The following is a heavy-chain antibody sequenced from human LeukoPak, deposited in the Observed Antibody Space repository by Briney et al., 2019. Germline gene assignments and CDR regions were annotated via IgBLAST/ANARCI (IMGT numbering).Heavy chain of an antibody. Sequence: GGSLRLSCAASGFTFSSYAMSWVRQAPGKGLEWVSAISGSGGSTYYADSVKGRFTISRDNSKNTLYLQMNSLRAEDTAVCYCAKDQVVVPAATDYWGQGTLVTVSS. D-gene: IGHD2-2*01. CDR2: ISGSGGST. J-gene: IGHJ4*02. CDR1: GFTFSSYA. V-gene: IGHV3-23*01. CDR3: AKDQVVVPAATDY.